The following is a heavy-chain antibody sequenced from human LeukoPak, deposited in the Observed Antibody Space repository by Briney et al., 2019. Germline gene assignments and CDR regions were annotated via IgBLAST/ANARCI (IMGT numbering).Heavy chain of an antibody. CDR2: ISDSGGST. CDR1: GFTFSSYA. J-gene: IGHJ4*02. CDR3: AKSPLVYCTSSSCHLYFDS. Sequence: GSLRLSCAASGFTFSSYAMSWVRQAPGKGLEWVSGISDSGGSTYYTDPVKGRFTISRDKSHNTLYLQMNSLRVEDTAVYYCAKSPLVYCTSSSCHLYFDSWGQGTLVTVSS. V-gene: IGHV3-23*01. D-gene: IGHD2-15*01.